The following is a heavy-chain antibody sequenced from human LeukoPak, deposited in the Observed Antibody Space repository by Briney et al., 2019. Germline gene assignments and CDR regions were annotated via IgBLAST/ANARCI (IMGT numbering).Heavy chain of an antibody. CDR3: AKQDIVVVPAAIQYFDY. J-gene: IGHJ4*02. CDR1: GFTFSSYA. V-gene: IGHV3-23*01. D-gene: IGHD2-2*02. CDR2: IGGSGGST. Sequence: PGGSLRLSCAASGFTFSSYAMSWVRQAPGKGLEWVSAIGGSGGSTYYADSVKGRFTISRDNSKNTLYLQMNSLRAEDTAVYYCAKQDIVVVPAAIQYFDYWGQGTLVTVSS.